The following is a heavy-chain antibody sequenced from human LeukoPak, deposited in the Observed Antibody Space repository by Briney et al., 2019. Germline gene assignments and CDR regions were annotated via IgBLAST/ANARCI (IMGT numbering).Heavy chain of an antibody. CDR2: IYYSGST. CDR1: GGSISSGGYY. J-gene: IGHJ4*02. CDR3: AREFDFNYDYVWGSPVGRYFDY. V-gene: IGHV4-31*03. D-gene: IGHD3-16*01. Sequence: SETLSLTCTVSGGSISSGGYYWSWIRQHPGKGLEWIGYIYYSGSTYYNPSLKSRVTISVDTSKTQCSLKLSSVTAADTAVYYCAREFDFNYDYVWGSPVGRYFDYWGQGTLVTVSS.